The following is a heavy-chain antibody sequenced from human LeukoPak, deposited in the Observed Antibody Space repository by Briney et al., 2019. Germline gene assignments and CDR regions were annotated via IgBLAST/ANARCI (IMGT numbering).Heavy chain of an antibody. CDR1: GFTFSISA. CDR2: VSGSGGST. J-gene: IGHJ4*02. V-gene: IGHV3-23*01. Sequence: GGTLRLSCAVSGFTFSISAMTWVRQAPGKGLEWVSAVSGSGGSTYYADSVKGRFTISRDNSKNTLYLQMNSLRAEDTAVYYCARGPHFDYWGQGTLVTVSS. CDR3: ARGPHFDY.